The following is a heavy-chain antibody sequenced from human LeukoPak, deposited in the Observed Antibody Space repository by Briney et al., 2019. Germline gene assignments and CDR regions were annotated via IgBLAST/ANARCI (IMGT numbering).Heavy chain of an antibody. V-gene: IGHV4-38-2*01. Sequence: SETLSLTCAVSGYSISSGYYGGWIRRPPGKGLEWIGSIYHSGSTYYNPSLKSRVTISVDTSKNQFSLKLSSVTAADTAVYYCARAQGYCSGGSCYRSGYNWFDPWGQGTLVTVSS. CDR3: ARAQGYCSGGSCYRSGYNWFDP. CDR1: GYSISSGYY. CDR2: IYHSGST. D-gene: IGHD2-15*01. J-gene: IGHJ5*02.